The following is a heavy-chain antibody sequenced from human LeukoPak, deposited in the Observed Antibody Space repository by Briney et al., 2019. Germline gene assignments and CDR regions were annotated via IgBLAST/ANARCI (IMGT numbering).Heavy chain of an antibody. D-gene: IGHD3-22*01. Sequence: GGSLRLSCAASGFTFNSYAMSWVREAPGKGLEWVSTISVSVDRTYYADSVKGRFTISRDNAKNSLYLQMNSLRAEDTAVYYCARVGGYPRPQYYDSSGYYSYYFDYWGQGTLVTVSS. CDR2: ISVSVDRT. CDR3: ARVGGYPRPQYYDSSGYYSYYFDY. V-gene: IGHV3-23*01. J-gene: IGHJ4*02. CDR1: GFTFNSYA.